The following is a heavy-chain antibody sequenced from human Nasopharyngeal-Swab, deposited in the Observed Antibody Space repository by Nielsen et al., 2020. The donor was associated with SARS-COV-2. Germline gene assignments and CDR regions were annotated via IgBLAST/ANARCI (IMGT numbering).Heavy chain of an antibody. D-gene: IGHD2-21*02. J-gene: IGHJ4*02. Sequence: GGSLTLSCAASGFTFSSYGMHWVRQAPGKGLEWVAVISYDGSNKYYADSVKGRFTISRDNSKNTLYLQMNSLRAEDTAVYYCAREGDIVVVTALDYWGQGTLVTVSS. CDR3: AREGDIVVVTALDY. V-gene: IGHV3-30*03. CDR2: ISYDGSNK. CDR1: GFTFSSYG.